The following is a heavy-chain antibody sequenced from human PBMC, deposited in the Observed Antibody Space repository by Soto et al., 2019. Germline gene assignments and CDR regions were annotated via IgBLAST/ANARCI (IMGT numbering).Heavy chain of an antibody. CDR2: ISGSAGKT. CDR3: AKNRGSGSPYYYNMEV. J-gene: IGHJ6*02. D-gene: IGHD3-10*01. Sequence: GGSLRLSCAASGFTFRTYAMSWVRQAPGKGLEWVSVISGSAGKTYYADSVKGRFTISRDNSKNTLSLQMNSLRGEDTAVYFCAKNRGSGSPYYYNMEVWGQGTMVTVSS. V-gene: IGHV3-23*01. CDR1: GFTFRTYA.